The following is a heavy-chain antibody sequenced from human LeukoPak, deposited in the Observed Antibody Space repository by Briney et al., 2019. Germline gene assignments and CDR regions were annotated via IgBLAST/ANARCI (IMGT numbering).Heavy chain of an antibody. Sequence: SQTLSLTCTVSGGSISSGGYYWSWIRQHPGKGLEWIGYIYYSGSTYYNPSLKSRVTISVDTSKNQFSLKLSSVTAADTAVYYCARVEDYGDYAWFDPWGQGTLVTVSS. CDR3: ARVEDYGDYAWFDP. CDR2: IYYSGST. V-gene: IGHV4-31*03. CDR1: GGSISSGGYY. J-gene: IGHJ5*02. D-gene: IGHD4-17*01.